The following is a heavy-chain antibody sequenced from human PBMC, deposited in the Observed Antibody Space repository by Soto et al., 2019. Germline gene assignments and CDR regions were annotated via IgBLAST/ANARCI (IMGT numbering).Heavy chain of an antibody. CDR3: ARPGPYDSSDKYDY. CDR1: GGSISSSSYY. D-gene: IGHD3-22*01. CDR2: IYYSGST. Sequence: QLQLQESGPGLVKPSETLSLTCTVSGGSISSSSYYWGWIRQPPGKGLEWIGSIYYSGSTYYNPSLKSRVTLPVDTSKNQFSLKLRAVTAADTAVYYCARPGPYDSSDKYDYGGQGTLVTVSS. J-gene: IGHJ4*02. V-gene: IGHV4-39*01.